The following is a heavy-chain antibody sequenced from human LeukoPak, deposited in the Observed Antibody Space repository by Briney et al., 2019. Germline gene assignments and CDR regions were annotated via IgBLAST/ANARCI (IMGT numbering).Heavy chain of an antibody. CDR1: GGTFSSYA. CDR3: ARGMTTGTTRWFDP. Sequence: ASVKVSCKASGGTFSSYAISWVRQAPGQGLEWMGWISAYNGNTNYAQKLQGRVTMTTDTSTSTAYMELRSLRSDDTAVYYCARGMTTGTTRWFDPWGQGTLVTVSS. J-gene: IGHJ5*02. V-gene: IGHV1-18*01. D-gene: IGHD1-1*01. CDR2: ISAYNGNT.